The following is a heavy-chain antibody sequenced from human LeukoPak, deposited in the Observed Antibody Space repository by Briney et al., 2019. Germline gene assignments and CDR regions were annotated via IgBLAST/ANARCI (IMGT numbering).Heavy chain of an antibody. Sequence: GGSLRLSCAASGFTFNSYGMNWVRQAPGKGLEWVSRINSDGSSTTYADSVKGRSSISRDNAKNTLYLHMSSLRAEDTGVYYCARAVRAHPPADFWGQGTLVTVSS. V-gene: IGHV3-74*01. CDR3: ARAVRAHPPADF. CDR2: INSDGSST. D-gene: IGHD3-3*01. CDR1: GFTFNSYG. J-gene: IGHJ4*02.